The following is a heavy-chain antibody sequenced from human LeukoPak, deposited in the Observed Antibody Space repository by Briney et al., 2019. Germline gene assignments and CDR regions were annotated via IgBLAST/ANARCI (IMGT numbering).Heavy chain of an antibody. CDR2: ISAYNGNT. V-gene: IGHV1-18*01. Sequence: ASVKVSCKASGYTFTSYGISWVRQAPGQGLEWMGWISAYNGNTNYAQELQGRVTMTTDTSTSTAYMELRSLRSDDTAVYYCATSRYCSGGSCYSDTWGQGTMVTVSS. CDR1: GYTFTSYG. D-gene: IGHD2-15*01. CDR3: ATSRYCSGGSCYSDT. J-gene: IGHJ3*02.